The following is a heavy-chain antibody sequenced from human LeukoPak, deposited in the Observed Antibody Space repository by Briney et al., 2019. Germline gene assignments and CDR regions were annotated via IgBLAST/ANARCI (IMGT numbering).Heavy chain of an antibody. Sequence: PSETLSLTCTVSGGSISSYYWSWIRQPPGEGLEWIGYVYYSGNTNYNPSLKSRVTISIDTSKNQFSLEVSSVTAADTAVYYCARVGYSSSFDPWGQGTLVTVSS. CDR1: GGSISSYY. CDR3: ARVGYSSSFDP. D-gene: IGHD6-6*01. CDR2: VYYSGNT. J-gene: IGHJ5*02. V-gene: IGHV4-59*01.